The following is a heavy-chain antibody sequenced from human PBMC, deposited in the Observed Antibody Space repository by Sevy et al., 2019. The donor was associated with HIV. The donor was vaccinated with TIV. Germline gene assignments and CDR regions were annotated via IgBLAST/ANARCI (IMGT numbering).Heavy chain of an antibody. V-gene: IGHV3-7*01. J-gene: IGHJ4*02. CDR2: IKRDGSQK. Sequence: GGSLRLSCAASGFTFNTYWMTWVRQAPGKGLEWVANIKRDGSQKYYVASVKGRFTISRDNDKNSLYLQMNSLKAEDTAIYYCARDGYNNGWYKGFDYWGQGILVTVSS. CDR1: GFTFNTYW. CDR3: ARDGYNNGWYKGFDY. D-gene: IGHD6-19*01.